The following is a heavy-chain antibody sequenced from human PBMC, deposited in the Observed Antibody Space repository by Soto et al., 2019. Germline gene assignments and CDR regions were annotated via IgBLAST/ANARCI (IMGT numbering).Heavy chain of an antibody. V-gene: IGHV4-59*01. CDR1: GGSISSYY. J-gene: IGHJ4*02. CDR3: ARHLGLSSSWNPRFYSSGYHYYFDD. CDR2: IYYSGST. D-gene: IGHD3-22*01. Sequence: SETLSLTCTVSGGSISSYYWSWIRQPPGKGLEWIGYIYYSGSTNYNPSLKSRVTISVDTSKNQFSLKLSSVTAADTAVYYCARHLGLSSSWNPRFYSSGYHYYFDDWGQGTLVTVAS.